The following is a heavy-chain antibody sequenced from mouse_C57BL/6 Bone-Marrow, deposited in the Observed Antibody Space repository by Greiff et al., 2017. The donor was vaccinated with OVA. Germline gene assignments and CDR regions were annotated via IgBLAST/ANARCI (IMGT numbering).Heavy chain of an antibody. D-gene: IGHD3-1*01. CDR2: IDPETGGT. Sequence: QVQLQQSGAELVRPGASVTLSCKASGYTFTDYEMHWVKQTPVHGLEWIGAIDPETGGTAYNQKFKGKAILTADKSSSTAYMELRSLTSEDSAVYYCTRYRGLWYFDVWGTGTTVTVSS. V-gene: IGHV1-15*01. CDR1: GYTFTDYE. J-gene: IGHJ1*03. CDR3: TRYRGLWYFDV.